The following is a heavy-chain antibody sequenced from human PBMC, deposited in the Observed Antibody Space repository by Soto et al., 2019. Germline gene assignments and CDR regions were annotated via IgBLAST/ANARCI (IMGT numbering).Heavy chain of an antibody. CDR2: IIPIFGTA. CDR3: ARDPVVVPAANPNYFDY. V-gene: IGHV1-69*13. CDR1: GGTFSSYA. D-gene: IGHD2-2*01. Sequence: SVKVSCKASGGTFSSYAISWVRQAPGQGLEWMGGIIPIFGTANYAQKFQGRVTITADESTSTAYMELSSLRSEDTAVYYCARDPVVVPAANPNYFDYWGQGTLVTVSS. J-gene: IGHJ4*02.